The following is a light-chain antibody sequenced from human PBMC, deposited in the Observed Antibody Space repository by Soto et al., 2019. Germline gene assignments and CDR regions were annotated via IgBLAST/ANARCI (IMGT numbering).Light chain of an antibody. CDR1: QSVTNN. CDR3: QQYNDWPPIT. Sequence: EIIMTQSPATLSVSPGESATLSCRASQSVTNNLAWYQQKPGQAPRLLMYYASTRATGVPPRFSGSGSGTEFTLTISSLQSEDFALYYCQQYNDWPPITFGQGTRLVIK. V-gene: IGKV3-15*01. CDR2: YAS. J-gene: IGKJ5*01.